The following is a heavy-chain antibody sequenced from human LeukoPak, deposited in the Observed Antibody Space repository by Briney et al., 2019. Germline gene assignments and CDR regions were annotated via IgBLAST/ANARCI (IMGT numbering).Heavy chain of an antibody. J-gene: IGHJ5*02. Sequence: ASVKVSCKASGYTFTSYAMNWVRQAPGQGLEWMGWISAYNGNTNYEQKFQGRVTMTADTSTSTAYMELRSLRSDDTAVYYCARDRSSGSYYPNWFDPWGQGTLVTVSS. CDR3: ARDRSSGSYYPNWFDP. CDR2: ISAYNGNT. D-gene: IGHD3-10*01. CDR1: GYTFTSYA. V-gene: IGHV1-18*01.